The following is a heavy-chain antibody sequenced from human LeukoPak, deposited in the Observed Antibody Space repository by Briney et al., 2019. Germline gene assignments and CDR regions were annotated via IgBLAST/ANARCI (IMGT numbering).Heavy chain of an antibody. Sequence: SETLSLTCTVSGGSISSYYWSWIRQPPGKGLVWIGYIYYSGSTNYNPSLKSRVTISVDTSKNQFSLKLSSVTAADTAVYYCAGGWFGEFESWFDPWGQGTLVTVSS. J-gene: IGHJ5*02. CDR3: AGGWFGEFESWFDP. D-gene: IGHD3-10*01. CDR1: GGSISSYY. V-gene: IGHV4-59*01. CDR2: IYYSGST.